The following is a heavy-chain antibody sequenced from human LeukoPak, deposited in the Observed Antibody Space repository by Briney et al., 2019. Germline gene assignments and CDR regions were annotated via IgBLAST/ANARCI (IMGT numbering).Heavy chain of an antibody. CDR3: AKVNWYFDL. CDR2: ISYDGSNK. Sequence: GGSLRLSCAASGFTFSSYSMNWVRQAPGKGLEWVAVISYDGSNKYYADSVKGRFTISRDNSDNTLYLQMNSLRVEDTAVYYCAKVNWYFDLWGRGTLVTVSS. V-gene: IGHV3-30*18. J-gene: IGHJ2*01. CDR1: GFTFSSYS.